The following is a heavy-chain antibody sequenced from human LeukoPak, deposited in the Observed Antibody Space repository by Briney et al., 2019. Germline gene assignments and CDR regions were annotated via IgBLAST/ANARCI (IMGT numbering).Heavy chain of an antibody. CDR2: INHSGST. J-gene: IGHJ4*02. V-gene: IGHV4-34*01. D-gene: IGHD6-19*01. CDR1: GGSFSGYY. CDR3: ARVVYSSGWLGGDC. Sequence: SETLSLTCAVYGGSFSGYYWSWIRQPPGKGLEWIGEINHSGSTNYNPSLKSRVTISVDTSKNQFSLKLSSVTAADTAVYYCARVVYSSGWLGGDCWGQGTLVTVSS.